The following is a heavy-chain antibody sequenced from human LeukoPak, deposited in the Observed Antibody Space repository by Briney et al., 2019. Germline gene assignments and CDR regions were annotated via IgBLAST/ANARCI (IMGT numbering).Heavy chain of an antibody. V-gene: IGHV1-2*02. Sequence: ASVKVFCKASGYTFTGYYMHWVRQAPGQGLEWMGWINPNSGGTNYARKFQGRVTMTRDTSISTAYMELSRLRSDDTAVYYCARVGDRGYYDSSGYYYTWGQGTLVTVSS. CDR3: ARVGDRGYYDSSGYYYT. CDR1: GYTFTGYY. CDR2: INPNSGGT. J-gene: IGHJ5*02. D-gene: IGHD3-22*01.